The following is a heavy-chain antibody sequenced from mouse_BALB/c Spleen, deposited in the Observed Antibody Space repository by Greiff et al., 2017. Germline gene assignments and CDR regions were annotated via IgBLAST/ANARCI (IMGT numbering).Heavy chain of an antibody. CDR2: ISNLAYSI. V-gene: IGHV5-15*02. Sequence: EVMLVESGGGLVQPGGSRKLSCAASGFTFSDYGMAWVRQAPGKGPEWVAFISNLAYSIYYADTVTGRFTISRENAKNTLYLEMSSLRSEDAAMYYCARVLRAGAMDYWGQGTSVTVAS. D-gene: IGHD1-1*01. J-gene: IGHJ4*01. CDR3: ARVLRAGAMDY. CDR1: GFTFSDYG.